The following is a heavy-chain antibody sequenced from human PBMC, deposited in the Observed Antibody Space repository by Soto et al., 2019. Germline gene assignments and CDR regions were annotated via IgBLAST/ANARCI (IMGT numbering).Heavy chain of an antibody. V-gene: IGHV4-39*01. CDR3: YSNLVATYYYYGMDV. Sequence: SETLSLTCTVSGGSISSSSYYWGWIRQPPGKGLEWIGGIYYSGSTYYNPSLKSRVTISVDTSKNPFSLKLSSVTAADTAVYYCYSNLVATYYYYGMDVWGQGTTVTVSS. CDR1: GGSISSSSYY. CDR2: IYYSGST. D-gene: IGHD5-12*01. J-gene: IGHJ6*02.